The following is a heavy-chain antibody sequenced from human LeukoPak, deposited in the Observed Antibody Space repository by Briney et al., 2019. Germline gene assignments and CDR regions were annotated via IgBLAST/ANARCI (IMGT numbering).Heavy chain of an antibody. J-gene: IGHJ5*02. V-gene: IGHV2-70*11. CDR1: GFSLITSGMC. Sequence: SGPTLVKPTQTLTLTCTFSGFSLITSGMCVSWIRQPPGKALEWLARIDWDDDKYYSTSLKTRLTISKGTSKNQVVLTMTNMDPVDTATYYCARLYYDSSGYLSFDPWGQGTLVTVSS. D-gene: IGHD3-22*01. CDR2: IDWDDDK. CDR3: ARLYYDSSGYLSFDP.